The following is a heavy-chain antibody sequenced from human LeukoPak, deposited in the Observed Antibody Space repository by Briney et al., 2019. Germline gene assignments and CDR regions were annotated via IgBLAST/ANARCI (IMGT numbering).Heavy chain of an antibody. J-gene: IGHJ4*02. CDR3: AKYDLVRGVIITDHYYFDY. V-gene: IGHV3-23*01. Sequence: EPGGSLRLSCAASGFTFSSYAMSWVRQAPGKGLEWVSAISGSGGSTYYADSVKGRFTISRDNSKNTLYLQMNSLRAEDTAVYCCAKYDLVRGVIITDHYYFDYWGQGTLVTVSS. D-gene: IGHD3-10*01. CDR2: ISGSGGST. CDR1: GFTFSSYA.